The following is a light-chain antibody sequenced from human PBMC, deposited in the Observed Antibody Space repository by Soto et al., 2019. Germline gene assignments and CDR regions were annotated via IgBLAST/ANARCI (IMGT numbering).Light chain of an antibody. V-gene: IGLV2-11*01. Sequence: QSALTQPRSVSGSPGQSVTISCTGTSSDVGGYNYVSWYQQHPGRAPKLIIFDGSQRPSGISGRFSGSKSGNTASLTISGLQADDEADYYCCSYAGNSAFVFGGGTKLTVL. CDR3: CSYAGNSAFV. CDR2: DGS. CDR1: SSDVGGYNY. J-gene: IGLJ2*01.